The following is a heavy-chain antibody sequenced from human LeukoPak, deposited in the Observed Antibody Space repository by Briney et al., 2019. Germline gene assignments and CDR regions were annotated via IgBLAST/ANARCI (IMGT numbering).Heavy chain of an antibody. CDR1: GGSISSYY. V-gene: IGHV4-59*01. Sequence: SETLSLTCTVSGGSISSYYWSWIRQPPGKGLEWIGYIYYSGSTNYNPSLKSRVTISVDTSTNQFSLKLSSVTAADTAVYYCARGRSGWYGGYFDLWGRGTLVTVSS. CDR2: IYYSGST. J-gene: IGHJ2*01. D-gene: IGHD6-19*01. CDR3: ARGRSGWYGGYFDL.